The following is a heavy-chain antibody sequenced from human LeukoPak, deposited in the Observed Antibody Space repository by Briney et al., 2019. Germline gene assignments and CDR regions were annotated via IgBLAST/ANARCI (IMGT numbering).Heavy chain of an antibody. V-gene: IGHV1-18*01. J-gene: IGHJ5*02. CDR2: ISAYNGNT. CDR1: GYTFTSYG. Sequence: ASVKVSCKAPGYTFTSYGISWVRQAPGQGLEWMGWISAYNGNTNYAQKLQGRVTMTTDTPTSTAYMELRSLRSDDTAVYYCARDIAAAGTNWFDPWGQGTLVTVSS. D-gene: IGHD6-13*01. CDR3: ARDIAAAGTNWFDP.